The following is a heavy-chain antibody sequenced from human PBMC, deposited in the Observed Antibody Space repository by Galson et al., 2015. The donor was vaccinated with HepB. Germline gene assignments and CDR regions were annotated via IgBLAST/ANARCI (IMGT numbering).Heavy chain of an antibody. CDR1: GFSLRTSGMC. J-gene: IGHJ4*02. CDR2: IDWDDDK. Sequence: PALVKPTQTLTLTCTFSGFSLRTSGMCVNWIRQPPGKALEWLARIDWDDDKYYSTSLKTRLTISKDTSKNQVVLTMTTMDPVDTATYYCARNRLTGNYYFDFWGQGTLVTVSS. D-gene: IGHD7-27*01. CDR3: ARNRLTGNYYFDF. V-gene: IGHV2-70*11.